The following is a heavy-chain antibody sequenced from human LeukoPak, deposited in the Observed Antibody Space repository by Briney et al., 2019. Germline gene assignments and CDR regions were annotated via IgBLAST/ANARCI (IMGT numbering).Heavy chain of an antibody. CDR2: TYYRSKWYY. Sequence: SQTLSLTCVISGDSVSSNSAAGNWIRQSPSRGLEWLGRTYYRSKWYYHYAVSMKSRITVNPDTSKNQFSLQLNSVTPEDTAVYYCARTRDLGPDYWGQGTLVTVSS. D-gene: IGHD1-26*01. CDR3: ARTRDLGPDY. CDR1: GDSVSSNSAA. J-gene: IGHJ4*02. V-gene: IGHV6-1*01.